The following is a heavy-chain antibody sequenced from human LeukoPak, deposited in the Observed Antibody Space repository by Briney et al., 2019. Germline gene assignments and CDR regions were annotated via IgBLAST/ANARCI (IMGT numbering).Heavy chain of an antibody. D-gene: IGHD3/OR15-3a*01. CDR2: INTYNGGT. Sequence: ASVKVSCKTSGYTFTSHGINWVRRAPGQGLEWMGWINTYNGGTNYAQNFRDRVTMTRDTSTRTVYMDLRSLTSDDTAVYFCARDETAAWTGPTSFDYWGQGSLVIVSS. J-gene: IGHJ4*02. CDR3: ARDETAAWTGPTSFDY. CDR1: GYTFTSHG. V-gene: IGHV1-18*01.